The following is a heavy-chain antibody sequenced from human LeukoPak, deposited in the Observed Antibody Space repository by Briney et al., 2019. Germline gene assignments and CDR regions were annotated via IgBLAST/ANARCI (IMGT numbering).Heavy chain of an antibody. CDR1: GFTISNDW. CDR2: ISSDGTTT. CDR3: AGRWSFDY. Sequence: GGSLRLSCEVSGFTISNDWMHWVRQAPGKGLVWVSRISSDGTTTNYADSVKGRFTISRDNAKNTLYPQMDSLRVEDTAVYYCAGRWSFDYWGQGALVTVSS. V-gene: IGHV3-74*01. J-gene: IGHJ4*02. D-gene: IGHD2-15*01.